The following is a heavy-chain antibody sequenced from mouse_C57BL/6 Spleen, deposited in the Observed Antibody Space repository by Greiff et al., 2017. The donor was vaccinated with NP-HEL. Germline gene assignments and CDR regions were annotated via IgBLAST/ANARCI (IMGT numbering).Heavy chain of an antibody. J-gene: IGHJ4*01. D-gene: IGHD3-1*01. CDR2: IYPGSGST. CDR1: GYTFTSYW. Sequence: QVQLQQPGAELVKPGASVKMSCKASGYTFTSYWITWVKQRPGQGLEWIGDIYPGSGSTNYNEKFKSKATLTVDTSSSTAYMQLRSLTSEDSAVYYCARWDRGYYAMDYWGQGTSVTVSS. CDR3: ARWDRGYYAMDY. V-gene: IGHV1-55*01.